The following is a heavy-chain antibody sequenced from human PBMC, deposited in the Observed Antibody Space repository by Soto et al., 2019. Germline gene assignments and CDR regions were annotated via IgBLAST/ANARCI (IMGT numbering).Heavy chain of an antibody. CDR3: ARGPSGDQVDS. V-gene: IGHV4-30-4*01. J-gene: IGHJ4*02. D-gene: IGHD7-27*01. CDR1: GGSISTVDYW. Sequence: QVQLQESGPGLVKPSQTLSLTCTVSGGSISTVDYWWGWIRQSPDMGLEWIGHIYDGGRTYNNPSLESRVTMSVDTSRSQLSLTLSSVSAADTAVYYCARGPSGDQVDSWGQGTLVTVSS. CDR2: IYDGGRT.